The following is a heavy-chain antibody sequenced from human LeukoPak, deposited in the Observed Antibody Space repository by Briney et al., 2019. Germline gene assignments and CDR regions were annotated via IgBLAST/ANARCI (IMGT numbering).Heavy chain of an antibody. CDR3: ARDGRGYSYGYPLGY. J-gene: IGHJ4*02. CDR2: ISSSGSTI. D-gene: IGHD5-18*01. Sequence: GGSLRLSCAASGFTFSSYEMNWVRQAPGKGLEWVSYISSSGSTIYYADSVKGRFTISRDNAKNSLYLQMNSLRAEDTAVYYCARDGRGYSYGYPLGYWGQGTLVTVSS. CDR1: GFTFSSYE. V-gene: IGHV3-48*03.